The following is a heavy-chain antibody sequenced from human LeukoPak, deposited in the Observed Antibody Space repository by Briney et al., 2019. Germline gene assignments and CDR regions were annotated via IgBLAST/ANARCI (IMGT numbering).Heavy chain of an antibody. J-gene: IGHJ4*02. CDR3: AGGSGRYYFDY. Sequence: GSVKVSCKACGYTFPKYYMHWVRQPPGQGLDWMGIVNPSGGGTTYAQEFQGRGTMTRDTSPSTVYMELSSLRSEDTALYYCAGGSGRYYFDYRGQGTLVTVSS. V-gene: IGHV1-46*01. CDR2: VNPSGGGT. CDR1: GYTFPKYY.